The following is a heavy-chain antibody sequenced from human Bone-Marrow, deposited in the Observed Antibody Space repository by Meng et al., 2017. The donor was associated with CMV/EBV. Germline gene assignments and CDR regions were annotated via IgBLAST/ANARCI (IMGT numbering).Heavy chain of an antibody. Sequence: ASVKVSCKASGYSFTSYGISWVRQAPGQGLEWMGWISPYNGNPNYAQKFQGRVTMTTDTSASTAYMELRSLRSDDTAVYYCARDHGDGAVPNWFDPWGQGTLVTVAS. CDR1: GYSFTSYG. J-gene: IGHJ5*02. V-gene: IGHV1-18*01. CDR2: ISPYNGNP. D-gene: IGHD6-19*01. CDR3: ARDHGDGAVPNWFDP.